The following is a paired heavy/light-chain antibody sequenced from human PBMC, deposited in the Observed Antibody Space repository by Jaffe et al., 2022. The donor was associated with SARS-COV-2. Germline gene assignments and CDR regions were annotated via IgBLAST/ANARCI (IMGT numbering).Light chain of an antibody. J-gene: IGLJ2*01. Sequence: QSALTQPPSASGSPGQSVTISCTGTSNDVGAYNYVSWYQQHPGKAPKLIIYEVNKRPSGVPDRFSGSKSGNTASLTVSGLQAEDEADYYCSSYAGSNNCVVFGGATKLTVL. CDR2: EVN. CDR1: SNDVGAYNY. V-gene: IGLV2-8*01. CDR3: SSYAGSNNCVV.
Heavy chain of an antibody. CDR1: GAPLSSSGGYY. J-gene: IGHJ4*02. CDR2: IYHSGTT. V-gene: IGHV4-31*03. D-gene: IGHD2-15*01. CDR3: ARDGCSGGSCFDY. Sequence: QVQLQEAGPGLVKPSETLSLTCTVSGAPLSSSGGYYWSWIRQHPGKGLEWIGYIYHSGTTYYNPSLKSRVTVSVDTSESQFSLNLRSVTAADTAVYYCARDGCSGGSCFDYWGQGTLVTVSS.